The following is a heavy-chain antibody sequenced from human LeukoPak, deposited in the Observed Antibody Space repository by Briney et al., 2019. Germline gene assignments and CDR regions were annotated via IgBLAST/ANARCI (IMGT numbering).Heavy chain of an antibody. Sequence: GGSLRLSCAASGFTFSDYYMSWIRQAPGKGLEWVSYMSNGDTTIYYADSVKGRFTISRDNAKNSLYLQMDSLRAEDTAVYYCARVGSGDYNFYFYYMDVWGKGTTVTV. V-gene: IGHV3-11*01. J-gene: IGHJ6*03. CDR1: GFTFSDYY. D-gene: IGHD4-17*01. CDR2: MSNGDTTI. CDR3: ARVGSGDYNFYFYYMDV.